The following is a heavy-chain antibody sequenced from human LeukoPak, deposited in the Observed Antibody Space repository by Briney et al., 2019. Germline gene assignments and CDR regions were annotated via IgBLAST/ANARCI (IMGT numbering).Heavy chain of an antibody. Sequence: SETLSLTCTVSGGSISPYYWSWIRQPPGKGLEWIGYIYYSGSTNYNPSLKSRVTISVDTSKNQFSLKLSSVTAAATAVYYCARAFYPGYYSYMAVWGKGTTVTVSS. V-gene: IGHV4-59*01. CDR3: ARAFYPGYYSYMAV. D-gene: IGHD3-3*02. J-gene: IGHJ6*03. CDR2: IYYSGST. CDR1: GGSISPYY.